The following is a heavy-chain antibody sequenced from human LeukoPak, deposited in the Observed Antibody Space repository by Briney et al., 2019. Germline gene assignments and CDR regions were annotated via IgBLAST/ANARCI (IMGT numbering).Heavy chain of an antibody. CDR2: INPNSGGT. Sequence: ASVKVSCKASGYTFTGYYLHWVRQAPGQGLEWMGWINPNSGGTNYAQKFQGRVTMTGDTSISTAYMELSRLSSDDTAIYFCAGRPDTAIVPIFDYWGQGTLVTISS. CDR3: AGRPDTAIVPIFDY. V-gene: IGHV1-2*02. J-gene: IGHJ4*02. D-gene: IGHD5-18*01. CDR1: GYTFTGYY.